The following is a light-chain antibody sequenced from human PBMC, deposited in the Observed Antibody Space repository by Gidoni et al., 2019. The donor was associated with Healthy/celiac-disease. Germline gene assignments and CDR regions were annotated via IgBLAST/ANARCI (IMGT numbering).Light chain of an antibody. CDR3: MQSLQTPRT. V-gene: IGKV2-28*01. J-gene: IGKJ3*01. CDR2: LGS. CDR1: QSLLHSNGYNY. Sequence: DIVMTQFPLSLHVTPGEPASISCRSSQSLLHSNGYNYLDWYLQKPGQSPQLLIYLGSNRASGVPDRFSGSGSGTDFTLKISKVDAEYVGVYYCMQSLQTPRTFGPGTKVDI.